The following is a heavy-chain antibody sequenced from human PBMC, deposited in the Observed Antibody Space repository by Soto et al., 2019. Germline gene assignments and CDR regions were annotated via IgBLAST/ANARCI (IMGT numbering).Heavy chain of an antibody. V-gene: IGHV4-59*08. CDR3: ARHASTVSPFDY. Sequence: SETLSLTCTFSGGSISSYYWSLIRQPPGKGLEWIGYIYYSGSTNYNPSLKSRVTISVDTSKNQFSLKLSSVTAADTAVYYCARHASTVSPFDYWGQGTLVTVSS. CDR2: IYYSGST. D-gene: IGHD4-17*01. J-gene: IGHJ4*02. CDR1: GGSISSYY.